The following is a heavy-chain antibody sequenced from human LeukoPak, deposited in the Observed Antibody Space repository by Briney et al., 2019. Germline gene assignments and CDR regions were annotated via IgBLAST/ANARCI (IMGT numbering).Heavy chain of an antibody. CDR1: GYSTSSGYY. CDR2: IYHSGST. V-gene: IGHV4-38-2*01. J-gene: IGHJ3*02. CDR3: ARHDKYCSGGSCPRAAFDI. Sequence: SETLSLTCAVSGYSTSSGYYWGWIRQPPGKGLEWIGSIYHSGSTYYNPSLKSRVTISVDTSKNQFSLKPSSVTAADTAVYYRARHDKYCSGGSCPRAAFDIWGQGTMVTVSS. D-gene: IGHD2-15*01.